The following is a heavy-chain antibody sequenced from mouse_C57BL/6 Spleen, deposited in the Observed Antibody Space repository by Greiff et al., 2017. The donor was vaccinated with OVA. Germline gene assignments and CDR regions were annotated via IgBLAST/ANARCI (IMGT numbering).Heavy chain of an antibody. CDR2: ISNLAYSI. V-gene: IGHV5-15*01. J-gene: IGHJ4*01. Sequence: EVQGVESGGGLVQPGGSLKLSCAASGFTFSDYGMAWVRQAPRKGPEWVAFISNLAYSIYYADTVTGRFTISRENAKNTLYLEMSSLRSEDTAMYYCARLYDGYYDAMDYWGQGTSVTVSS. CDR3: ARLYDGYYDAMDY. CDR1: GFTFSDYG. D-gene: IGHD2-3*01.